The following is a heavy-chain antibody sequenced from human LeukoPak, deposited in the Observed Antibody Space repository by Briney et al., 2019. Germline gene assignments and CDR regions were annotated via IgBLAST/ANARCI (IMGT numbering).Heavy chain of an antibody. CDR3: AKQWRGTGDAFDI. J-gene: IGHJ3*02. CDR1: GFTFTSYT. CDR2: ISGSGVST. D-gene: IGHD3/OR15-3a*01. V-gene: IGHV3-23*01. Sequence: GSLRLSCAASGFTFTSYTMSWGRQAPGKGLEWVSSISGSGVSTYYADYVKGRFTLSRDNSKNTLYLQINSLRAEDTAVYYCAKQWRGTGDAFDIWGQGTMVTVSS.